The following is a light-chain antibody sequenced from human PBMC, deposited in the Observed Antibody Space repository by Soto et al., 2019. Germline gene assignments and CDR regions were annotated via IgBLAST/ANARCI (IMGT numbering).Light chain of an antibody. J-gene: IGKJ1*01. CDR2: KVS. Sequence: DVVMTQSPLSLPVTLGQPASISCRSSQSLIHSDGDTYLNWFQQRPGHSPRRLIYKVSDRGSGGPDKLTGSGPGTDFTPKISRVEAEDVGVYYCRQGTHWPWTFGQGTEVEIK. CDR3: RQGTHWPWT. CDR1: QSLIHSDGDTY. V-gene: IGKV2-30*02.